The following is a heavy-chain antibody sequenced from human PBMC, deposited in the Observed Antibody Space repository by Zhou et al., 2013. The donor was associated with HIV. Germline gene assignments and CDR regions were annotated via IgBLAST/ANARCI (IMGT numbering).Heavy chain of an antibody. Sequence: QVQVVQSGAEVKQPGASVKVSCKASGSTFRTSGISWVRQAPGQGLEWMAGIVPMFGTATYAQKFQGRVTVTADESTTTVYMHLSSLKFEDTAMYFCTREGLGEVRGLITGVNYMDVWGKGTTVTVSS. J-gene: IGHJ6*03. CDR1: GSTFRTSG. D-gene: IGHD3-10*01. CDR3: TREGLGEVRGLITGVNYMDV. CDR2: IVPMFGTA. V-gene: IGHV1-69*12.